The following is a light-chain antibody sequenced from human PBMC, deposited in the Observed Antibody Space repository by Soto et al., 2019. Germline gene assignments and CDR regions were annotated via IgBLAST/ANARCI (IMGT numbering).Light chain of an antibody. CDR3: SSYTSSSTWV. CDR2: EVD. J-gene: IGLJ3*02. Sequence: QSALTQPASVSGSPGQSITISCTGTSSDVGSYNYVSWYQQHPGKAPKVMIYEVDNRPSGISNRFSGSKSGNTASLTISGLHAEDEADYYCSSYTSSSTWVFGGGTKLTV. V-gene: IGLV2-14*01. CDR1: SSDVGSYNY.